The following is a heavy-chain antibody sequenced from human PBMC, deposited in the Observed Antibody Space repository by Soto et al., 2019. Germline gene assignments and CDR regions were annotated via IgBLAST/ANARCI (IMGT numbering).Heavy chain of an antibody. CDR2: IKQDGSEK. V-gene: IGHV3-7*01. CDR3: ARDPSIVVVTAKTYSSYGMDV. Sequence: EVQLVESGGGLVQPGGSLRLSCAASGFTFSSYWMSWVRQAPGKGLEWVANIKQDGSEKYYVDSVKGRFTISRDNAKNPLDLXXNSLRAEDTAVYYCARDPSIVVVTAKTYSSYGMDVWGQGPTVTVSS. D-gene: IGHD2-21*02. J-gene: IGHJ6*02. CDR1: GFTFSSYW.